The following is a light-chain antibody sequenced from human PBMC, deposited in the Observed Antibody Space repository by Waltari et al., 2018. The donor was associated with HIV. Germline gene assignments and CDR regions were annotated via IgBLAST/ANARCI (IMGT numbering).Light chain of an antibody. CDR2: DVS. V-gene: IGLV2-14*03. J-gene: IGLJ2*01. CDR1: ASDIGDYNY. CDR3: SSYTRSTRTTAWL. Sequence: QSALTQPASVSGAPGQSITISCTGTASDIGDYNYVSWYQQHPGKAPKLVIYDVSNRPSGISTHFSGSKSGTTASLTISGLQAEDEAGYYCSSYTRSTRTTAWLFGGGTRLTVL.